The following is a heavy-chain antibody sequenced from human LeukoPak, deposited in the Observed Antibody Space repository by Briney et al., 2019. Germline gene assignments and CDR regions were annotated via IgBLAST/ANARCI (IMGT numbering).Heavy chain of an antibody. D-gene: IGHD6-19*01. V-gene: IGHV4-59*01. CDR3: ARGLPGYSGGDDAFDF. Sequence: SETLSLTCTVSGGSISSYYWTWIRQPPGKGLEWIGYIYYSGSTNYNPSLKSRVTISVDTSKNQFSLKLSSVTAADTAVYYCARGLPGYSGGDDAFDFWGQETVVTVS. CDR2: IYYSGST. J-gene: IGHJ3*01. CDR1: GGSISSYY.